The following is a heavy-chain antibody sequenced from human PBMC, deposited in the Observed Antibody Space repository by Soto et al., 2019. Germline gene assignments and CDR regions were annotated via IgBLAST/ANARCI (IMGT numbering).Heavy chain of an antibody. V-gene: IGHV5-10-1*01. D-gene: IGHD2-8*02. CDR2: IDPSDSYT. J-gene: IGHJ6*02. CDR3: ARSLAYCTGGTCYKGYGMDV. CDR1: GFTFTRHW. Sequence: PGESLTISCKGSGFTFTRHWISWVRQMPGGGLEWMGKIDPSDSYTNYSPSFQGHVTISADKSINTAYLQWSGLQASDTAMYYYARSLAYCTGGTCYKGYGMDVWGQGTTVTVSS.